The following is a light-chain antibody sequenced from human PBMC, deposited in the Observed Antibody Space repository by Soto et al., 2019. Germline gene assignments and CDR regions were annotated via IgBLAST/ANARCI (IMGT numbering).Light chain of an antibody. CDR3: SSYTSSGTLVV. CDR2: AVS. V-gene: IGLV2-14*01. J-gene: IGLJ2*01. Sequence: QSALTQPASVSGSPGQSITISCTGTTSDVGGYNYVSWYQQHPGKAPKLMICAVSNRPSGFSNRFSGSKSGNTASLTISGLQAEDEADYYCSSYTSSGTLVVFGGGTQLTVL. CDR1: TSDVGGYNY.